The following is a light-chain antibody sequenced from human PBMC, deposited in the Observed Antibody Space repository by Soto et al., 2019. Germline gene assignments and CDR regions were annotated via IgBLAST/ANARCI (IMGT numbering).Light chain of an antibody. Sequence: EIVMTQSPATLSVSPGERATLSCRASQSVSNNLAWYQQKPGQAPRLLIYHASTSATGIPARSSGSGSGTDFTLTISSLQSEDFAVYYCQQYNKWPLTFGGGTKVEIK. CDR3: QQYNKWPLT. V-gene: IGKV3-15*01. CDR1: QSVSNN. CDR2: HAS. J-gene: IGKJ4*01.